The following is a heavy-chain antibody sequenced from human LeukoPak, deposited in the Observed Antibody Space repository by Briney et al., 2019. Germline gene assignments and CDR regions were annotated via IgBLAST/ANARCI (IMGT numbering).Heavy chain of an antibody. V-gene: IGHV3-43*01. CDR3: AKTEHGSGSSDY. Sequence: GGSLRLSCAASGFTFDDYTMHWVRQAPGKGLEWVSLISWDGGSTYYADSVKGRFTISRDNSKNSLYLQMNSLRAEDTAVYYCAKTEHGSGSSDYWGQGTLVTVSS. CDR2: ISWDGGST. J-gene: IGHJ4*02. CDR1: GFTFDDYT. D-gene: IGHD3-10*01.